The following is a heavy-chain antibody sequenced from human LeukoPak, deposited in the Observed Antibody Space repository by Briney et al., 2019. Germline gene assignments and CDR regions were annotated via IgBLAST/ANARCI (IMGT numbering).Heavy chain of an antibody. CDR3: ARGGSLGY. Sequence: GGSLSLSCAASGFTFSSYVMNWVRQAPGKGLERVSKISSSGSAIYYADSVKGRFTISRDNAKSTLYLQMNSLRVEDTAVYYCARGGSLGYWGQGTLVTVSS. CDR1: GFTFSSYV. CDR2: ISSSGSAI. V-gene: IGHV3-48*03. D-gene: IGHD6-19*01. J-gene: IGHJ4*02.